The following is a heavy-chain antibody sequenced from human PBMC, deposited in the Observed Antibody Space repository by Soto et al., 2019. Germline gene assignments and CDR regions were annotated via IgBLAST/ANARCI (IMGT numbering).Heavy chain of an antibody. V-gene: IGHV4-34*01. J-gene: IGHJ4*02. D-gene: IGHD3-3*01. CDR3: ARSPNLEWLLYDY. CDR1: GGSFSGYY. Sequence: SETLSLTCAVYGGSFSGYYWSWIRQPPGKGLEWIGEINHSGSTNYNPSLKSRVTISVDTSKNQFSLKLSSVTAADTAVYYCARSPNLEWLLYDYCGQGTLVTXSS. CDR2: INHSGST.